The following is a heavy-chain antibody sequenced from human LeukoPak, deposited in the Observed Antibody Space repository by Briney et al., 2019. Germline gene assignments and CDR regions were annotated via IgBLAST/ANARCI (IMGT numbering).Heavy chain of an antibody. J-gene: IGHJ4*02. Sequence: GASVKVSCKASGGTFSSYAISWVRQAPGQGLEWMGRIIPIFGTANYAQKFQGRVTITTDESTSTAYMELSSLRSEDTAVYYCAREARYCSGGSCYSVYYFDYWGQGTLVTVSS. CDR3: AREARYCSGGSCYSVYYFDY. CDR1: GGTFSSYA. V-gene: IGHV1-69*05. D-gene: IGHD2-15*01. CDR2: IIPIFGTA.